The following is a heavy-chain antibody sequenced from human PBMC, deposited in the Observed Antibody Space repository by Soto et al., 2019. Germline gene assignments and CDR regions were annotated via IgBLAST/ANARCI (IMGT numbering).Heavy chain of an antibody. CDR3: AKEGGRAIWRGYQPHYYYGMDV. D-gene: IGHD3-3*01. V-gene: IGHV3-30*18. CDR2: ISYDGSNK. J-gene: IGHJ6*02. Sequence: PVGSLRLSCAASGFTFSSYGMHWVRQAPGKGLEWVAVISYDGSNKYYADSVKGRFTISRDNSKNTLYLQMNSLRAEDTAVYYCAKEGGRAIWRGYQPHYYYGMDVWGQGTTVTVSS. CDR1: GFTFSSYG.